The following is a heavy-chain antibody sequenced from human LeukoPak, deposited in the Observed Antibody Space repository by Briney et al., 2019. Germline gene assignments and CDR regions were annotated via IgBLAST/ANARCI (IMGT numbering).Heavy chain of an antibody. V-gene: IGHV4-39*01. CDR1: GGSISSSSYY. Sequence: PSETLSLXCTVSGGSISSSSYYWGWIRQPPEKGPEWIGSIYYSGSTYYNPSLKSRVTISVDTSKNQFSLKLSSVTAADTAVYYRARHGIAAAGANWFDPWGQGTLVTVSS. CDR2: IYYSGST. J-gene: IGHJ5*02. CDR3: ARHGIAAAGANWFDP. D-gene: IGHD6-13*01.